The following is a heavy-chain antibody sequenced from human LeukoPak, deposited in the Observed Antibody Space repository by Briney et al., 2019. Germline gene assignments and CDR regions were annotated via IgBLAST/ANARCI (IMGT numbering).Heavy chain of an antibody. D-gene: IGHD3-3*01. CDR2: ISGTSSTI. CDR1: GFTFSSYS. Sequence: PGGSLRLSCAASGFTFSSYSMNWVRQAPGKGLGWVSYISGTSSTIYYADSVKGRFTISRDNAKNSLYLQMNSLRDEDTAVYYCARDIGPGYDFWSGYYPLDYWGQGTLVTVSS. CDR3: ARDIGPGYDFWSGYYPLDY. J-gene: IGHJ4*02. V-gene: IGHV3-48*02.